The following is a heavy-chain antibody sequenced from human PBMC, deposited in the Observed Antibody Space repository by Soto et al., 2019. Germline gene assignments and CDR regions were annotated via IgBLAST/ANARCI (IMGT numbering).Heavy chain of an antibody. J-gene: IGHJ6*02. Sequence: EVQLVESGGGLVQPGGSLRLSCAASGFTFSDHYMDWVRQAPGKGLEWVGRTRNKANSYTTEYAASVKGRFTISRDDSKNSLYLQMNSLKTEDTAVYYCARELTWELLSPGRDYYYFGMDVWGQGTTVTVSS. CDR2: TRNKANSYTT. CDR1: GFTFSDHY. CDR3: ARELTWELLSPGRDYYYFGMDV. D-gene: IGHD1-26*01. V-gene: IGHV3-72*01.